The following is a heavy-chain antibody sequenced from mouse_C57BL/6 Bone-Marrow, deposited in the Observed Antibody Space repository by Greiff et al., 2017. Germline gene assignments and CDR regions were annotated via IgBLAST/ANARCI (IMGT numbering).Heavy chain of an antibody. V-gene: IGHV1-19*01. J-gene: IGHJ1*03. CDR2: INPYNGGT. Sequence: EVQGVESGPVLVKPGASVKMSCKASGYTFTDYYMNWVKQSHGKSLEWIGVINPYNGGTSYNQKFKGKATLTVDKSSSTAYMELNSLTSEDSAVYYCARRGVTYWYFDVWGTGTTVTVSS. CDR1: GYTFTDYY. D-gene: IGHD2-2*01. CDR3: ARRGVTYWYFDV.